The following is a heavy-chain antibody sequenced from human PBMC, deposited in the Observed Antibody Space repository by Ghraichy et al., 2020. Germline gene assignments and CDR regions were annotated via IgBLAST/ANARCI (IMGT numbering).Heavy chain of an antibody. CDR2: ISGSGGST. J-gene: IGHJ4*02. CDR3: AKDDSGYSSSWALDY. Sequence: LSLTCAASGFTFSSYAMSWVRQAPGKGLEWVSAISGSGGSTYYADSVKGRFTISRDNSKNTLYLQMNSLRAEDTAVYYCAKDDSGYSSSWALDYWGQGTLVTVSS. V-gene: IGHV3-23*01. CDR1: GFTFSSYA. D-gene: IGHD6-13*01.